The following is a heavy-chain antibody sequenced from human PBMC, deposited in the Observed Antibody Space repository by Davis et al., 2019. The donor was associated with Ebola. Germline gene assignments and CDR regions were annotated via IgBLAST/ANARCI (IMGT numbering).Heavy chain of an antibody. J-gene: IGHJ5*02. V-gene: IGHV4-34*01. Sequence: MPGGSLRLSCAVYGGSFSGYYWSWIRQPPGKGLEWIGEINHSGSTNYNPSLKSRVTISVDTSKNQFSLKLSSVTAADTDVYYCARGGYDFWSGYFIYNWFDPWGQGTLVTFSS. CDR1: GGSFSGYY. CDR3: ARGGYDFWSGYFIYNWFDP. CDR2: INHSGST. D-gene: IGHD3-3*01.